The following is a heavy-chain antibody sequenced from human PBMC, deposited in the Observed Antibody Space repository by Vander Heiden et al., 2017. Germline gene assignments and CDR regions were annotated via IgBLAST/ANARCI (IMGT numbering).Heavy chain of an antibody. Sequence: EVQLMESGGGLVQPGRSLRLSCAASGFTFDDYAMHWVRQAPGKGLEWVSGISWNSGSIGYADSVKGRFTISRDNAKNSLYLQMNSLRAEDTALYYCAKEGIPMITFGGVIAGGVDYWGQGTLVTVSS. V-gene: IGHV3-9*01. CDR2: ISWNSGSI. J-gene: IGHJ4*02. CDR3: AKEGIPMITFGGVIAGGVDY. D-gene: IGHD3-16*02. CDR1: GFTFDDYA.